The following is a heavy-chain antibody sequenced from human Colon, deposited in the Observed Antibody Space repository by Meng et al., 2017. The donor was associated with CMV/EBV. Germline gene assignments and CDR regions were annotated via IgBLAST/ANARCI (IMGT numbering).Heavy chain of an antibody. V-gene: IGHV4-39*07. CDR2: IYYRGST. J-gene: IGHJ4*02. D-gene: IGHD3-10*01. Sequence: SETLSLTCTVSGGTISRSSYYWGWIRQPPGKGLEWIGSIYYRGSTYHNPSLKSRVTISVDTSKNQFSLKVSSVTAADTAVYYCARTLWFGELFPGDWGQGTLVTV. CDR1: GGTISRSSYY. CDR3: ARTLWFGELFPGD.